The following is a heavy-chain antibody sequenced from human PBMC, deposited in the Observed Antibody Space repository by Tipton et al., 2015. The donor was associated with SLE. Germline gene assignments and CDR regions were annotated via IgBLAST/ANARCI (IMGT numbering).Heavy chain of an antibody. CDR1: GYTFTTYA. J-gene: IGHJ4*02. V-gene: IGHV7-4-1*02. Sequence: QLVQSGSELKKPGASVTVSCKASGYTFTTYAMNWVRQAPGQGLEWMGWINTKTGNPTYAQGFTGRFVFSLDTSVSTAFLQISSLKAEDSAVYYCARDFEGTTTVTTPGYWSQGTLVTVSS. D-gene: IGHD4-11*01. CDR2: INTKTGNP. CDR3: ARDFEGTTTVTTPGY.